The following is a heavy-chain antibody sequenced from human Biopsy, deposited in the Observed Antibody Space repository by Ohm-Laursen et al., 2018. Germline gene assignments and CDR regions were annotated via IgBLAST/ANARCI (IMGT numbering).Heavy chain of an antibody. Sequence: GSLVKVSCNASGYTFAGYYLHWVRQAPGHGLEWMGWINPNSGNANYAQSFQGRLTVTRDTSISTAYMELTSLTFDDTAIYYCARVPAYPSIDGYYGLDLWGQGTTVIVSS. CDR2: INPNSGNA. CDR1: GYTFAGYY. CDR3: ARVPAYPSIDGYYGLDL. J-gene: IGHJ6*02. V-gene: IGHV1-2*02. D-gene: IGHD3-9*01.